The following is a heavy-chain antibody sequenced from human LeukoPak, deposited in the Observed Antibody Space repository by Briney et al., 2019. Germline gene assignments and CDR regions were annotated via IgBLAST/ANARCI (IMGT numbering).Heavy chain of an antibody. Sequence: ASVYVSCKTSGYTFTNYGIGWVRQAPGQGLEWIGWISAYTGDTHYVQKFHDRVTITIDTSTNTAYTQLTTLTSDNTALYYSARGLGLRLRTSRFDPWGQGTLVTVSS. V-gene: IGHV1-18*01. CDR2: ISAYTGDT. CDR3: ARGLGLRLRTSRFDP. D-gene: IGHD2-21*02. CDR1: GYTFTNYG. J-gene: IGHJ5*02.